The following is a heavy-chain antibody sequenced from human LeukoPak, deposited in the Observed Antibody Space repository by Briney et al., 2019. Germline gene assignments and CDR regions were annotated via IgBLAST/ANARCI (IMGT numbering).Heavy chain of an antibody. CDR3: ARVLGRYCSGGSCYYFDY. J-gene: IGHJ4*02. CDR2: INPNSGGT. V-gene: IGHV1-2*06. CDR1: GYTFTGYY. Sequence: ASAKVSCKASGYTFTGYYMHWVRQAPGQGLEWMGRINPNSGGTNYAQKFQGRVTMTRDTSISTAYMELSRLRSDDTAVYYCARVLGRYCSGGSCYYFDYWGQGTLVTVSS. D-gene: IGHD2-15*01.